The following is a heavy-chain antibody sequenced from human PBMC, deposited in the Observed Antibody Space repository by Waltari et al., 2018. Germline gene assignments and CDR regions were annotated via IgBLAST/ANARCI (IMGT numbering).Heavy chain of an antibody. CDR1: GFTFSRYG. D-gene: IGHD3-16*02. J-gene: IGHJ4*02. V-gene: IGHV3-30*18. Sequence: QVQLVESGGGVVQPGRSLRLSCAASGFTFSRYGMNWVRQAPGKGLEWVAIIWYDGRSKYYTDSVKGRFTISRDNSKNTLYLQMNSLRAEDTAIYYCAKEGSVGTLYFSDYWGQGTLVTVSS. CDR2: IWYDGRSK. CDR3: AKEGSVGTLYFSDY.